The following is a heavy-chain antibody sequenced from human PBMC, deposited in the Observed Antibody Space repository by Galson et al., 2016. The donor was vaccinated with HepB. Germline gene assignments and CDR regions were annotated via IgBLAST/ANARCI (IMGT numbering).Heavy chain of an antibody. D-gene: IGHD4-23*01. V-gene: IGHV4-31*03. CDR2: IFYSGSS. CDR1: GGSINNGGYY. Sequence: TLSLTCTVSGGSINNGGYYWSWIRQHPGKGLEWIWYIFYSGSSFYNPSLNSRVSISIDTSQNQFSLRLSSVTAEDTAVYFCVRDHSVVPTTAYNWFDPWGRGTLVTVSS. CDR3: VRDHSVVPTTAYNWFDP. J-gene: IGHJ5*02.